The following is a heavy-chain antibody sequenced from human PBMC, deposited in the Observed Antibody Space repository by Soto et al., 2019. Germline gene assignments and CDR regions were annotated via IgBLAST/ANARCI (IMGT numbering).Heavy chain of an antibody. CDR2: ISSSSSYI. CDR3: ARYDSSGYYWPYYYYGMDV. Sequence: EVQLVESGGGLVKPGGSLRLSCAASGFTFSTYSMNWVRQAPGKGLEWVSSISSSSSYIYYADSVKGRFTISRDNAKNSLYLQMNSLGAEATAVYYCARYDSSGYYWPYYYYGMDVWGQGTTVTVSS. V-gene: IGHV3-21*01. D-gene: IGHD3-22*01. CDR1: GFTFSTYS. J-gene: IGHJ6*02.